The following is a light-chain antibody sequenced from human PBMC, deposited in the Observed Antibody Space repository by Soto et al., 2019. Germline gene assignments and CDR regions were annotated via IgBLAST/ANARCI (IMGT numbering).Light chain of an antibody. J-gene: IGLJ3*02. CDR1: SSDIGSNT. CDR3: AAWDDSLDGVV. CDR2: TNN. V-gene: IGLV1-44*01. Sequence: QSVLTQPPSASGTPGQRVTISCSGSSSDIGSNTVNWYQQLPGTAPKVLIYTNNHRPSRVPDRFAGSKSGTSASLAISGLQSEDEADYYCAAWDDSLDGVVFGGGTKLTVL.